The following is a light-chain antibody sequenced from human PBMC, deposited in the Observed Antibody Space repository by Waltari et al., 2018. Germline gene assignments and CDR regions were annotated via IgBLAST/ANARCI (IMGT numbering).Light chain of an antibody. CDR2: KVS. J-gene: IGKJ2*01. V-gene: IGKV1-5*03. CDR3: QHFFNYPYT. Sequence: DIQMTQSPSTLSASVGDRVTLASRASQRVHDWLVWYQQKPGEAPKVLIYKVSSLENGVPPRFSGSGFGTEFNLTITSLQPDDFATYYCQHFFNYPYTFGQGTKLE. CDR1: QRVHDW.